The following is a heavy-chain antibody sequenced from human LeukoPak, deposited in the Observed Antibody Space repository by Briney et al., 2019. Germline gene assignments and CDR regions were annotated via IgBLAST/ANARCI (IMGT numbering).Heavy chain of an antibody. CDR2: FDPEDGET. CDR3: ATVARPATVTTVGD. J-gene: IGHJ4*02. D-gene: IGHD4-17*01. Sequence: ASVKVSCKASGYTFTGYYMHWVRQAPGKGLEWMGGFDPEDGETIYAQKFQGRVTMTEDTSTDTAYMELSSLRSEDTAVYYCATVARPATVTTVGDWGQGTLVTVSS. CDR1: GYTFTGYY. V-gene: IGHV1-24*01.